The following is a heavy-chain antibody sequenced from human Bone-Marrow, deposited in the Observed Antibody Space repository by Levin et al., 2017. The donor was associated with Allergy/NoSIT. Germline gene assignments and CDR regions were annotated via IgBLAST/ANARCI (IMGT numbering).Heavy chain of an antibody. D-gene: IGHD5-18*01. CDR2: VYYSGKT. V-gene: IGHV4-39*01. Sequence: SETLSLTCNVSGGSTSSSSYYWSWVRQPPGKALEWIGSVYYSGKTYYNPSLESRVTLSVDTSKNQFSVKVNSVTAADTAVYSCARQTWIHKGYFDSWGQGIPVNVSS. CDR3: ARQTWIHKGYFDS. J-gene: IGHJ4*02. CDR1: GGSTSSSSYY.